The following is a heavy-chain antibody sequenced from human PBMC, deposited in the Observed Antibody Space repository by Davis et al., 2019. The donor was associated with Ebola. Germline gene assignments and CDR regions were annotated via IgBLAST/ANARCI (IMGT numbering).Heavy chain of an antibody. CDR1: GGTFSSYA. J-gene: IGHJ4*01. V-gene: IGHV1-69*04. CDR2: IIPILGIA. D-gene: IGHD1-26*01. Sequence: AASVKVSCKASGGTFSSYAISWVRQAPGQGLEWMGRIIPILGIANYAQKFQGRVTMTRDTSTSTVYMELSSLRSEDTAIYYCARRVGARSGFDYWGQGTLATVSS. CDR3: ARRVGARSGFDY.